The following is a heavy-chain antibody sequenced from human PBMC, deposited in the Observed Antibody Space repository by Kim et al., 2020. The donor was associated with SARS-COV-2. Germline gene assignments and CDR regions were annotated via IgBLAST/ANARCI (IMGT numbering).Heavy chain of an antibody. V-gene: IGHV4-61*02. CDR1: VVSINSGSNY. Sequence: SETLSLTCTVSVVSINSGSNYWSWIRQPAGKGLEWIGSIYTSGSTNYTPSLKSRGTISVDTSKNQFSLQLSSVNAADTAVYYCARDHIVGAMYYFDYWGQGTLVTVSS. D-gene: IGHD1-26*01. CDR3: ARDHIVGAMYYFDY. CDR2: IYTSGST. J-gene: IGHJ4*02.